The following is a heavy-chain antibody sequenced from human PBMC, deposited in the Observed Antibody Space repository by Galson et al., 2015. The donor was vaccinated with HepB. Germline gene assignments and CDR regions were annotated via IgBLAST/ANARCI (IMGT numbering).Heavy chain of an antibody. CDR2: ISSSSSYT. CDR3: ARADRSIWFGELLYLPAY. CDR1: GFTFSDYY. Sequence: SLRLSCAASGFTFSDYYMSWIRQAPGKGLEWVSYISSSSSYTNYADSVKGRFTISRDNAKNSLYLQMNSLRAEDTAVYYCARADRSIWFGELLYLPAYWGQGTLFTVSS. J-gene: IGHJ4*02. D-gene: IGHD3-10*01. V-gene: IGHV3-11*06.